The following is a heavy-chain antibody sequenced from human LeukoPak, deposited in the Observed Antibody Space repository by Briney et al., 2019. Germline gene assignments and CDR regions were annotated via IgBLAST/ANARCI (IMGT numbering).Heavy chain of an antibody. CDR1: GFTFSSYS. Sequence: GGSLRLSCAASGFTFSSYSMNWVRQAPGKGLEWVSSISSSSSCIYYADSVKGRFTISRDNAKNSLYLQMNSLRAEDTAVYYCARDRVRQTGYGDYPSYYFDYWGQGTLVTVSS. V-gene: IGHV3-21*01. D-gene: IGHD4-17*01. CDR3: ARDRVRQTGYGDYPSYYFDY. J-gene: IGHJ4*02. CDR2: ISSSSSCI.